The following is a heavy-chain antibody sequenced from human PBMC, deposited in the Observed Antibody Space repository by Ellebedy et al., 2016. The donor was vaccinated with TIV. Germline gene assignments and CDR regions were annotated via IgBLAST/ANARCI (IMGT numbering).Heavy chain of an antibody. CDR2: IIPILGIA. J-gene: IGHJ1*01. V-gene: IGHV1-69*04. D-gene: IGHD2-15*01. Sequence: AASVKVSCKASGGTFSSYAISWVRQAPGQGLEWMGRIIPILGIANYAQKFQGRVTITADKSTSTAYMELSRLRSEDTAVYYWAGAGVGGVVAANPPEHWGQGTLVTVSS. CDR1: GGTFSSYA. CDR3: AGAGVGGVVAANPPEH.